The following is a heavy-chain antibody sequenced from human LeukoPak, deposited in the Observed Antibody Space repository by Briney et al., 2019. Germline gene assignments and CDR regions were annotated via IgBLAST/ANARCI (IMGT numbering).Heavy chain of an antibody. CDR2: INADGSGT. CDR1: GFTFSSHW. Sequence: GGSLRLSCAASGFTFSSHWMHWVRHAPEKGLVGVAHINADGSGTYYAASVKGRFTISRDNAKNTLYLQMHSLTAEDTAVYYCVRGALRDCSYTSCSRGNWFDHWGQGTLVTVSS. J-gene: IGHJ5*02. CDR3: VRGALRDCSYTSCSRGNWFDH. D-gene: IGHD2-2*01. V-gene: IGHV3-74*01.